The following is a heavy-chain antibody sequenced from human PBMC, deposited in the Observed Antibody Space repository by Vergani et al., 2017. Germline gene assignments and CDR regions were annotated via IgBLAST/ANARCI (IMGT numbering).Heavy chain of an antibody. V-gene: IGHV1-46*01. CDR1: GYTFTSYY. J-gene: IGHJ4*02. Sequence: QVQLVQSGAEVKKPGASVKVSCKASGYTFTSYYMHWVRQAPGQGLEWMGIINPIGGSTSSAQTFQGRVTMTRDTSTSTVYMELRRLRSADTAVYYCARSIAAAGESDYWGQGTLVTVSS. CDR3: ARSIAAAGESDY. CDR2: INPIGGST. D-gene: IGHD6-13*01.